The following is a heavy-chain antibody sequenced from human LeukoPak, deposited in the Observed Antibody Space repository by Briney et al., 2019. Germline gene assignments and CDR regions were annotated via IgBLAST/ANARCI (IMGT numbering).Heavy chain of an antibody. J-gene: IGHJ4*02. Sequence: GSLRLSCAASGFTFTSYSMNWVRQAPGKGLEWVSYISGSSSAIHYADSVKGRFTISRDNANNSLYLQMNSLRAEGTAVYYCARGCGSLSLGYWGQGTLVAVSS. CDR1: GFTFTSYS. V-gene: IGHV3-48*04. CDR2: ISGSSSAI. D-gene: IGHD1-26*01. CDR3: ARGCGSLSLGY.